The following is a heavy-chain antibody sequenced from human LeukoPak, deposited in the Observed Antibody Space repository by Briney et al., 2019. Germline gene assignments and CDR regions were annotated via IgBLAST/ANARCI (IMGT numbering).Heavy chain of an antibody. D-gene: IGHD3-3*01. CDR1: GYTFTSYG. CDR3: AGDRVYDFWSGYEPRYGMDV. Sequence: ASVKVSCKASGYTFTSYGISWVRQAPGQGLEWMGWISAYNGNTNYAQKLQDRVTMTTDTSTSTAYMELRSLRSDDTAVYYCAGDRVYDFWSGYEPRYGMDVWGQGTTVTVSS. J-gene: IGHJ6*02. V-gene: IGHV1-18*01. CDR2: ISAYNGNT.